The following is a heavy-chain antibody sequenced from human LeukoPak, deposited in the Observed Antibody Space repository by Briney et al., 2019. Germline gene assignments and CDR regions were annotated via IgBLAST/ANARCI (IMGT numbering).Heavy chain of an antibody. CDR1: GFTFSNYP. D-gene: IGHD5-24*01. V-gene: IGHV3-64D*06. Sequence: GGSLRLSCSASGFTFSNYPMHWVRQAPGKGLEYVSVVNTNGGATYYADSVKGRSTISRDNSKNTVCLQISSLRGEDTAMYYCVRGWRIMDVWGQGATVTVSS. CDR2: VNTNGGAT. CDR3: VRGWRIMDV. J-gene: IGHJ6*02.